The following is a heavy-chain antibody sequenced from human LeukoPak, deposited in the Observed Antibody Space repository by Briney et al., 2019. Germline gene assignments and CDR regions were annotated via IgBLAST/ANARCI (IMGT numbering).Heavy chain of an antibody. D-gene: IGHD6-19*01. CDR1: GYTFTDYY. Sequence: ASVKVSCKASGYTFTDYYMHWVRQAPGQGLELMGWINPNSGGTNYAQKFQGRVTMTRDTSISTAYMELSRLRSDDTAVYSCARDLGSGWYKVWFDPWGQGTLVTVSS. J-gene: IGHJ5*02. CDR3: ARDLGSGWYKVWFDP. CDR2: INPNSGGT. V-gene: IGHV1-2*02.